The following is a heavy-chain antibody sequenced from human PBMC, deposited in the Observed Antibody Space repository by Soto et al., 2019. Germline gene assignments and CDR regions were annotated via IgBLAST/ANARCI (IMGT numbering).Heavy chain of an antibody. D-gene: IGHD3-9*01. CDR2: IYHTGET. Sequence: PSETLSLTCSVSGGSISSSNYYWAWIRQPPGKGLEWIGGIYHTGETYYNPSLTPRVTLSVDTSKNQFSLILNSVTAADTAVYYCVRFWPPPDYDTLTIYSDAFDYWGQGTLVTVSS. CDR3: VRFWPPPDYDTLTIYSDAFDY. V-gene: IGHV4-39*01. J-gene: IGHJ4*02. CDR1: GGSISSSNYY.